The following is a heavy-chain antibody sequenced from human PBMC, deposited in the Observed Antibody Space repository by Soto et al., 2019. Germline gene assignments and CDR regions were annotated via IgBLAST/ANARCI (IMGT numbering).Heavy chain of an antibody. Sequence: QVQLVESGGGVVRPGKSLRLSCSASGFTFSNYAMHWVRQAPGKGLEWVAVLSYDGSNTYYADSLKGRFTISRDNSKNTLYLEMNSLRAADTAVYYCARGRGRFLEGIDPWGQGTLVTVSS. CDR3: ARGRGRFLEGIDP. J-gene: IGHJ5*02. D-gene: IGHD3-3*01. V-gene: IGHV3-30-3*01. CDR1: GFTFSNYA. CDR2: LSYDGSNT.